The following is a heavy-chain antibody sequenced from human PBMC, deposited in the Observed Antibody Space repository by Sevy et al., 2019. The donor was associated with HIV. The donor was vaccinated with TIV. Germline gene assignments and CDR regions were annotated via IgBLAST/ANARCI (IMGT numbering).Heavy chain of an antibody. CDR1: GFTVSSNY. D-gene: IGHD4-17*01. CDR2: MYSGGGT. CDR3: ARFYYGDYSNYFDP. V-gene: IGHV3-53*01. J-gene: IGHJ5*02. Sequence: GGSLRLSCAASGFTVSSNYVSWVHQAPGKGLEWVSIMYSGGGTYYADSVKGRFTISRDNSKNTVYLEMNSLRAEDTAVYYCARFYYGDYSNYFDPWGQGTLVTVSS.